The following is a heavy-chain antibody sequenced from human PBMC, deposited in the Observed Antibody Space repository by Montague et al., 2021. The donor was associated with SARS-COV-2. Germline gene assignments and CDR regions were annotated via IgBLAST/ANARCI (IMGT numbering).Heavy chain of an antibody. J-gene: IGHJ4*02. V-gene: IGHV4-34*01. D-gene: IGHD6-13*01. Sequence: SETLSLTCAVYGGSLSGFSWNWVRQPPGKGLEWIGEVNHSGGTKYSAALKSRVTISVDSSKNQFSLKLTSVTAPDTAVYYCARARYSNSWLRDWGQGTLVTVSS. CDR2: VNHSGGT. CDR3: ARARYSNSWLRD. CDR1: GGSLSGFS.